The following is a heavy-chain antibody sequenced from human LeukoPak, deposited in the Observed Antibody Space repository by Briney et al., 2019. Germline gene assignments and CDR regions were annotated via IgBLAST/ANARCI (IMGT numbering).Heavy chain of an antibody. V-gene: IGHV1-69*13. CDR2: IIPIFGTA. CDR1: GYTFTGYY. CDR3: ASLRGSYDY. J-gene: IGHJ4*02. D-gene: IGHD1-26*01. Sequence: GASVKVSCKASGYTFTGYYMHWVRQAPGQGLEWMGGIIPIFGTANYAQKFQGRVTITADESTSTAYMELSSLRSEDTAVYYCASLRGSYDYWGQGTLVTVSS.